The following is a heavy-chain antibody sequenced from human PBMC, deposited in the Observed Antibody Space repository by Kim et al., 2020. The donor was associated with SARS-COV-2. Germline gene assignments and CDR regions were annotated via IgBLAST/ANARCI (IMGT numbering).Heavy chain of an antibody. CDR2: ISSSGSTI. CDR3: ARVSSTSYYYYYGMDV. J-gene: IGHJ6*02. Sequence: GGSLRLSCAASGFTFSSYEMNWVRQAPGKGLEWVSYISSSGSTIYYADSVKGRFTISRDNAKNSLYLQMNSLRAEDTAVYYCARVSSTSYYYYYGMDVWGQGTTVTVSS. D-gene: IGHD6-13*01. V-gene: IGHV3-48*03. CDR1: GFTFSSYE.